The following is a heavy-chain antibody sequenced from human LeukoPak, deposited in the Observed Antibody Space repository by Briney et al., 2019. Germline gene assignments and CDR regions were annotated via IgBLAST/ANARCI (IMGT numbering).Heavy chain of an antibody. D-gene: IGHD6-13*01. CDR3: AKEQEAAPYYYMGV. V-gene: IGHV3-43D*04. Sequence: GGSLRLSCAASGFTFDDYAMHWVRQAPGKGLEWVSLISWDGGSTYYADSVKGRFTISRDSSKNSLYLQMNSLRAEDTALYYCAKEQEAAPYYYMGVWGKGTTVTVSS. CDR2: ISWDGGST. CDR1: GFTFDDYA. J-gene: IGHJ6*03.